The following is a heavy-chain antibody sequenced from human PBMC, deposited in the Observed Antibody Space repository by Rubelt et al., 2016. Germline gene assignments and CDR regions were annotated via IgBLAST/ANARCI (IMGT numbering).Heavy chain of an antibody. CDR1: GYTFTSSG. CDR2: ISAYNGNT. J-gene: IGHJ6*02. CDR3: ARERVVVISYYYYYGMDV. Sequence: GAEVKKPGASVKVSCKASGYTFTSSGISWVRQPPGQGLEWMGWISAYNGNTNYAQKLQCRVTITADRSTSTAYMELSSLRSEDTAVYYCARERVVVISYYYYYGMDVWGQGTTVTVSS. V-gene: IGHV1-18*01. D-gene: IGHD3-22*01.